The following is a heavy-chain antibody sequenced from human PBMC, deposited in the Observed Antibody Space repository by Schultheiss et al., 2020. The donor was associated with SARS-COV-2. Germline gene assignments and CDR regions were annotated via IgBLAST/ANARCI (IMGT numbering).Heavy chain of an antibody. D-gene: IGHD3-3*01. Sequence: GESLKISCAASGFTFNYYEMSWVRQAPGKGPEWVSAISGSGDSTYYADSVKGRFTISRDNSKNTLYLQMNSLRAEDTAVYYCAKDQDIIMPRGSIFGVVDYYYYGMDVWGQGTTVTVSS. CDR1: GFTFNYYE. V-gene: IGHV3-23*01. J-gene: IGHJ6*02. CDR2: ISGSGDST. CDR3: AKDQDIIMPRGSIFGVVDYYYYGMDV.